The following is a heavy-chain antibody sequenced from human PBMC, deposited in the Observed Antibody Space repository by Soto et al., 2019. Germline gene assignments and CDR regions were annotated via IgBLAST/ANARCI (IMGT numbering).Heavy chain of an antibody. J-gene: IGHJ5*02. CDR2: IYWDDDK. CDR3: ARRGESEHYDSRGLVTNWFDP. CDR1: GFSPSTSGGG. D-gene: IGHD3-22*01. V-gene: IGHV2-5*02. Sequence: SGPTLVNPTQTLTLTCAFSGFSPSTSGGGVGWIRQPPGKALEWLALIYWDDDKRYSPSLKSRLTITKDTSKNQVVLTMTNMDPVDTATYYCARRGESEHYDSRGLVTNWFDPWGQGTLVTVSS.